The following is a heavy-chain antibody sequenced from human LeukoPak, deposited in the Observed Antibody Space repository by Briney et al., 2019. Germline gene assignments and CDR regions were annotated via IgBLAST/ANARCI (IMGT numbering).Heavy chain of an antibody. CDR1: GGSISRYY. D-gene: IGHD5-12*01. J-gene: IGHJ4*02. CDR2: IYTSGST. V-gene: IGHV4-4*07. CDR3: AREEYSGYDYAY. Sequence: PSETLPLTCTVSGGSISRYYWNWIRQPPGKGREWIGRIYTSGSTNYNPSLKSRVTISVDTSKNHFSLKLSSVTAAATAVYYCAREEYSGYDYAYWGQGTLVTVSS.